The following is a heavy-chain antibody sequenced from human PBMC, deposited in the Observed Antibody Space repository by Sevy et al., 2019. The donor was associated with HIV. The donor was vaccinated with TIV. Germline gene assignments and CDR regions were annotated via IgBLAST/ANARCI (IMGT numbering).Heavy chain of an antibody. D-gene: IGHD2-21*01. CDR1: GFIFSSYE. V-gene: IGHV3-48*03. CDR3: ARDLPPSATVVPHFDC. Sequence: EGSLRLSCVASGFIFSSYEMNWVRQAPGKGLEWVSYISNSGDTISYSDSVRGRFTISRDNARNSLYLQMNSLRAEDTAVYYCARDLPPSATVVPHFDCWGQGNLVTVSS. CDR2: ISNSGDTI. J-gene: IGHJ4*02.